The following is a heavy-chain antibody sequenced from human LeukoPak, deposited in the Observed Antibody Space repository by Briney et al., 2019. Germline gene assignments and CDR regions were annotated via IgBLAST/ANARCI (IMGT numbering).Heavy chain of an antibody. J-gene: IGHJ3*02. Sequence: GESLKISCKGSGYSFTSYWIGWVRQMPGKGLEWMGIIYPGDSDTRYSPSFQGQVTISADKSISTAYLQWSSLKASDTAMYYCARRPFYYDSSSYLPPNAFDIWGQGTMVTVSS. V-gene: IGHV5-51*01. CDR1: GYSFTSYW. CDR3: ARRPFYYDSSSYLPPNAFDI. D-gene: IGHD3-22*01. CDR2: IYPGDSDT.